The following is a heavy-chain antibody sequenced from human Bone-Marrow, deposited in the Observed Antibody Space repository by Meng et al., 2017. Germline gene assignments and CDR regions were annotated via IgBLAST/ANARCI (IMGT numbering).Heavy chain of an antibody. CDR3: VEGLSERYPV. V-gene: IGHV3-23*01. Sequence: GESLKISCAVSGFSFSNHEMSWVRQAPGKGLEWVSGITGSGGITYYADFVKGRFTISKDNSKSTLYLQMNSLRAEDTAVYYCVEGLSERYPVWGQGTLVTVSS. J-gene: IGHJ4*02. D-gene: IGHD1-1*01. CDR1: GFSFSNHE. CDR2: ITGSGGIT.